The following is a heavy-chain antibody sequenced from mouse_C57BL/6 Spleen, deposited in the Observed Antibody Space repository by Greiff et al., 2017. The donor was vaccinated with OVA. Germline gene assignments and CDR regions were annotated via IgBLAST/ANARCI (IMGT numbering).Heavy chain of an antibody. Sequence: EVKLVESGGGLVQPGGSMKLSCVASGFTFSNYWMNWVRQSPEKGLEWVAQIRLKSDNYATHYAESVKGRFTISRDDSKSSVYLQMNNLRAEDTGIYYCTGGYDYDGPWLAYWGQGTLVTVSA. V-gene: IGHV6-3*01. D-gene: IGHD2-4*01. J-gene: IGHJ3*01. CDR1: GFTFSNYW. CDR2: IRLKSDNYAT. CDR3: TGGYDYDGPWLAY.